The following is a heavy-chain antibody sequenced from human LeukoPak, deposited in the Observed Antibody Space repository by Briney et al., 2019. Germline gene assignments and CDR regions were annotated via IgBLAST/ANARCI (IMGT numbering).Heavy chain of an antibody. Sequence: PGGSLRLSCVASGFTFSSYAMNWVRQAPGMGLEWVSVITSSGGSTAYADSVRGRFTISRDNSKNTLYMQMNSLRAEDTAVYYCVTESTGTLDYWGQGILVTVSS. CDR2: ITSSGGST. CDR3: VTESTGTLDY. CDR1: GFTFSSYA. D-gene: IGHD3-9*01. V-gene: IGHV3-23*01. J-gene: IGHJ4*02.